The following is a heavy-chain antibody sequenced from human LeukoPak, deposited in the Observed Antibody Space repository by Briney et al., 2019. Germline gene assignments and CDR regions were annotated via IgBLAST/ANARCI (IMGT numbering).Heavy chain of an antibody. CDR3: ARGAPPYYYYYYMDV. V-gene: IGHV1-46*01. CDR1: GYTFTSYY. Sequence: ASVKVSCKASGYTFTSYYMHWVRQAPGQGLEWMGIINPSGGSTSYAQKFQGRVTMTRDMSTSTVYMELSSLRSDDTAVYYCARGAPPYYYYYYMDVWGKGTTVTISS. CDR2: INPSGGST. J-gene: IGHJ6*03.